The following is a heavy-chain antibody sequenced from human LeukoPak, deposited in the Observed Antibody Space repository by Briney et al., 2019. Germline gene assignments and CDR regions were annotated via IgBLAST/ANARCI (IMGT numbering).Heavy chain of an antibody. J-gene: IGHJ4*02. V-gene: IGHV3-15*01. CDR2: IKTKIDGEST. CDR3: TTDESFNLDY. CDR1: GFTFSHNW. Sequence: GGSLRLSCAASGFTFSHNWMNWVRQAPGKGLEWVGRIKTKIDGESTDYAAPVKGRFTISRDDSKDTLYPQMNSLKTEDTGVYYCTTDESFNLDYWGQGTLVTVSS.